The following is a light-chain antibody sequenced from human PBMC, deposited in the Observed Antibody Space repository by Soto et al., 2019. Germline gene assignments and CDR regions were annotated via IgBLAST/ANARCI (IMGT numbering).Light chain of an antibody. V-gene: IGLV2-11*01. CDR2: DVS. CDR1: NSDVGGYNY. CDR3: CSYAGSYTFV. Sequence: QSALTQPRSVSGSPGQSVTISCTGTNSDVGGYNYVSWYQQHPGKAPKLMIYDVSKRPPGVPDRFSGSKSGNTASLTISGLQAEDEADYYCCSYAGSYTFVFGTGTKGTVL. J-gene: IGLJ1*01.